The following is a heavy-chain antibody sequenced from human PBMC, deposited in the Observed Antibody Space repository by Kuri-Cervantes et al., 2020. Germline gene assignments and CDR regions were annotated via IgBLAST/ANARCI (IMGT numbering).Heavy chain of an antibody. CDR2: IFYSGST. V-gene: IGHV4-39*01. Sequence: ESLKISCTVSGASISSGSHYWGWIRQPPGKGLEWIGTIFYSGSTYYNPSLRSRVTISVDRSKNQFSVKLTSVTAADTAVYYCARLRALDYGDYDPVYYFDYWGPGTLVTVSS. CDR1: GASISSGSHY. CDR3: ARLRALDYGDYDPVYYFDY. J-gene: IGHJ4*02. D-gene: IGHD4-17*01.